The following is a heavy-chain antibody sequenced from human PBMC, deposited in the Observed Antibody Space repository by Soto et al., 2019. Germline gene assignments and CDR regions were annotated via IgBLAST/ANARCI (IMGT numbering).Heavy chain of an antibody. CDR1: GGSIGSGGYY. CDR3: ARTHSTYYYDSSGYSDYFDY. V-gene: IGHV4-31*03. Sequence: LSLTCTVSGGSIGSGGYYWSWIRQHPGKGLEWIGYIYYSGSTYYNPSLKSRVTISVDTSKNQFSLKLSSVTAADTAVYYCARTHSTYYYDSSGYSDYFDYWGQGTLVTVSS. CDR2: IYYSGST. D-gene: IGHD3-22*01. J-gene: IGHJ4*02.